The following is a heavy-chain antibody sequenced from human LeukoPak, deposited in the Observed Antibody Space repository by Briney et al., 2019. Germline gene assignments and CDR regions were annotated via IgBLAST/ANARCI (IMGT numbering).Heavy chain of an antibody. CDR2: INPNSGGT. CDR1: GYTFTGYY. D-gene: IGHD3-9*01. Sequence: GASVKVFCQASGYTFTGYYMHWVGQATGKGLEWMGWINPNSGGTNYAQKFQGRVTMTRDTSISTAYMELSRLRSDDTAVYYCASKDILTGFDYWGQGTLVTVSS. CDR3: ASKDILTGFDY. V-gene: IGHV1-2*02. J-gene: IGHJ4*02.